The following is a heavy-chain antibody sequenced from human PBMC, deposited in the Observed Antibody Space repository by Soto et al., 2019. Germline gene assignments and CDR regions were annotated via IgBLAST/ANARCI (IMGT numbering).Heavy chain of an antibody. V-gene: IGHV3-30-3*01. CDR1: GFTFNSYA. J-gene: IGHJ4*02. D-gene: IGHD5-18*01. CDR2: ISYDGSNK. Sequence: QVQLVESGGGVVQPGRSLRLSCAASGFTFNSYAMHWVRQAPGKGLEWVAVISYDGSNKYYADSVKGRFTISRDNSKNTLYLQMNSLRAEDTAVYYCARERGYTVSPDFAYWGQGTLVTVSS. CDR3: ARERGYTVSPDFAY.